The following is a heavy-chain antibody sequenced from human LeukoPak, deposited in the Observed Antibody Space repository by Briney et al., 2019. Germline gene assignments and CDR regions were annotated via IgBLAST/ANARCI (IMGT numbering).Heavy chain of an antibody. CDR2: INPSGGST. CDR1: GYTFTSYY. Sequence: ASVKVSCKASGYTFTSYYMHWVRQAPGQGLEWMGIINPSGGSTSYAQKFQGRVTMTRDTSTSTVYMELSSLRSEDTAVHYCARDGDVVGATLGGIDYWGQGTLVTVSS. V-gene: IGHV1-46*01. CDR3: ARDGDVVGATLGGIDY. D-gene: IGHD1-26*01. J-gene: IGHJ4*02.